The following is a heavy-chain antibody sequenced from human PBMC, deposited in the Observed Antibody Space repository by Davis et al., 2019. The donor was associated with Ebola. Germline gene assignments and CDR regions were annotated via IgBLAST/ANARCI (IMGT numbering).Heavy chain of an antibody. D-gene: IGHD3-9*01. Sequence: PGGSLRLSCAASGFTFSNAWMSWVRQAPGKGLEWVGRIKSKTDGGTTDYAAPVKGRFTISRDDSKNTLYLQMNSLKTEDTAVYYCTTDWANDILTGYPIWGQGTMVTVSS. J-gene: IGHJ3*02. V-gene: IGHV3-15*01. CDR3: TTDWANDILTGYPI. CDR1: GFTFSNAW. CDR2: IKSKTDGGTT.